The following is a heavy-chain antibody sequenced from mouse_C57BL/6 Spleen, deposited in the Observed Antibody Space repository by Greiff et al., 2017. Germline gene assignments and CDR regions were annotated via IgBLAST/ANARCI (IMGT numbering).Heavy chain of an antibody. CDR3: SRRGSNFYAMDY. CDR2: FHPYNDDT. CDR1: GYTFTTYS. D-gene: IGHD2-5*01. V-gene: IGHV1-47*01. J-gene: IGHJ4*01. Sequence: QVHVKQSGAELVKPGASVKMSCKASGYTFTTYSIDWMKQNHGKSLEWIGNFHPYNDDTKYTEKFKGKATMTVDKSSSTAYLELSRLTSEDSAVYVYSRRGSNFYAMDYWGQGTSVTVSS.